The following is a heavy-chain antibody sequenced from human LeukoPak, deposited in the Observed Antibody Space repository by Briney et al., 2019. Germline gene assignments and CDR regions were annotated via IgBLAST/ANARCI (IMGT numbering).Heavy chain of an antibody. CDR2: ISAYNGNT. CDR1: GYTFTSYG. Sequence: ASVKVSCKASGYTFTSYGISWVRQAPGQGLEWMGWISAYNGNTNYAQKLQGRVTMTTDTSTSTAYMELRSLRSDDTAVYYCARDGITIFGVVPGDIWGQGTMVTVSS. CDR3: ARDGITIFGVVPGDI. J-gene: IGHJ3*02. V-gene: IGHV1-18*01. D-gene: IGHD3-3*01.